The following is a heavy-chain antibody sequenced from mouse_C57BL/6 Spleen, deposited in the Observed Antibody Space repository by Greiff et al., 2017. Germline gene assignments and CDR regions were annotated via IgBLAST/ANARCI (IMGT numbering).Heavy chain of an antibody. D-gene: IGHD3-3*01. CDR3: AREDKGYFDV. J-gene: IGHJ1*03. CDR1: GYTFTSYW. V-gene: IGHV1-64*01. CDR2: IHPNSGST. Sequence: QVQLQQPGAELVKPGASVKLSCKASGYTFTSYWMHWVKQRPGQGLEWIGMIHPNSGSTNYNEKFKSKATLTVDKSSSTAYIQLSSLTSEDSAVYYCAREDKGYFDVWGTGTTVTVSS.